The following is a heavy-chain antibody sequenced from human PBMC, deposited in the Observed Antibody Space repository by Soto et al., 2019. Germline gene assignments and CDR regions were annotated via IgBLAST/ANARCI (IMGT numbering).Heavy chain of an antibody. D-gene: IGHD6-6*01. CDR3: AKSSSSAFFFDY. CDR2: ISYDGSNK. J-gene: IGHJ4*02. V-gene: IGHV3-30*18. Sequence: LRLSCAASGFTFSSYGMHWVRQAPGKGLEWVAVISYDGSNKYYADSVKGRFTISRDNSKNTLYLQMNSLRAEDTAVYYCAKSSSSAFFFDYWGQGTLVTVSS. CDR1: GFTFSSYG.